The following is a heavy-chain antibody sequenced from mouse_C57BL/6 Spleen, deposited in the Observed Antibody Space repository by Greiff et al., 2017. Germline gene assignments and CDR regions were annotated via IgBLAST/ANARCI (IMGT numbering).Heavy chain of an antibody. D-gene: IGHD2-4*01. V-gene: IGHV1-82*01. J-gene: IGHJ2*01. CDR1: GYAFSSSW. CDR2: IYPGDGDT. CDR3: ARDSIYYDYDGDFDY. Sequence: VQLQQSGPELVKPGASVKISCKASGYAFSSSWMNWVKQRPGKGLEWIGRIYPGDGDTNYNGKFKGKATLTADKSSSTAYMQLSSLTSEDSAVYFCARDSIYYDYDGDFDYWGQGTTLTVSA.